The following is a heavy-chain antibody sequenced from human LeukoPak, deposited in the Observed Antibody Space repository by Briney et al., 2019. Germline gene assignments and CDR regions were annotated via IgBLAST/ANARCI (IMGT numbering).Heavy chain of an antibody. D-gene: IGHD3-22*01. J-gene: IGHJ4*02. CDR2: ISDSGGKT. CDR1: GITLSNYG. Sequence: GGSLRLSCAVSGITLSNYGMSWVRQAPGKGLEWVAGISDSGGKTNYADSVKGRFSISRDNPKNTLYLQMNSLRAEDTAVYFCAKRGVVIRVILVGFHKEAYYFDSWGQGALVTVSS. CDR3: AKRGVVIRVILVGFHKEAYYFDS. V-gene: IGHV3-23*01.